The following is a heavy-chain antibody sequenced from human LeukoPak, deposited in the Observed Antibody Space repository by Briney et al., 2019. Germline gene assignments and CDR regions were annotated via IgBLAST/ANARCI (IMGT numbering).Heavy chain of an antibody. CDR1: GFTFSNYP. CDR2: ITGSGGNT. J-gene: IGHJ4*02. V-gene: IGHV3-23*01. CDR3: AKWGDYDVLTGYYVSDY. D-gene: IGHD3-9*01. Sequence: GGSLRLSCAASGFTFSNYPMSGVGQAPGKGLEGVSAITGSGGNTYYADSVKGRFTISRDNSKNTVFLQMNSLRAEDTAVYYCAKWGDYDVLTGYYVSDYWGQGTLVTVSS.